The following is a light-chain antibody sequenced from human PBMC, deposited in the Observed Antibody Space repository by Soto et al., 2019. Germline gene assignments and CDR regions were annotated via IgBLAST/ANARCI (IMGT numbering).Light chain of an antibody. CDR2: DAS. J-gene: IGKJ1*01. Sequence: EIVLTQSPATLSLSPGERATLSCRASQSVSSYLAWYQQKPGQAPRLLIYDASDRATGIPARFSGSGSGTDFTLTISSLEPEDSAFYYCQQRDNWPQTFGQGTKVDI. CDR1: QSVSSY. CDR3: QQRDNWPQT. V-gene: IGKV3-11*01.